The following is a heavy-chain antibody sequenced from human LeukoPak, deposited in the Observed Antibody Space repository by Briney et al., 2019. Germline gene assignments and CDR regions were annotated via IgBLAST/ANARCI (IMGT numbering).Heavy chain of an antibody. CDR2: ISGSGGST. CDR3: AKQLYCSGGSCYGMDV. CDR1: GFTFSSCA. J-gene: IGHJ6*02. Sequence: GGSLRLSCAASGFTFSSCAMRWVRQAPGKELEWVSGISGSGGSTYYADAVKGRFSISRDNSKSTLYLQMNSLRAEDTAVYYCAKQLYCSGGSCYGMDVWGQGTTVTVSS. V-gene: IGHV3-23*01. D-gene: IGHD2-15*01.